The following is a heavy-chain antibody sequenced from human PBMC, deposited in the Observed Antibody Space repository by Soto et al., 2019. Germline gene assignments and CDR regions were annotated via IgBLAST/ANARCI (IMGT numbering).Heavy chain of an antibody. J-gene: IGHJ6*01. CDR1: GGTFSDFA. D-gene: IGHD3-3*01. V-gene: IGHV1-69*06. CDR2: IVPRFGSP. CDR3: VRVRILLRLSKNSFNGMDV. Sequence: QVQLVQSGAEMKKPGSSLRVSCKASGGTFSDFAFSWVRQAPGQGLEWMGGIVPRFGSPNYAQKFGGRVTISADTSTSTFYTEVSSLRFDDTAVYFCVRVRILLRLSKNSFNGMDVWGQGPRITAPS.